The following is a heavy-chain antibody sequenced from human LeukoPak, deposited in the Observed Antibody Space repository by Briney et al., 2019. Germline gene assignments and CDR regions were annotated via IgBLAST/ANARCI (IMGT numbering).Heavy chain of an antibody. CDR2: ISNDGSNK. CDR1: GFTFSNHA. CDR3: ATAVFYSHSWYGVDH. D-gene: IGHD6-19*01. Sequence: PGGSLRLSCAASGFTFSNHAMHWVRQAPEKGLEWVAVISNDGSNKYYADSVKGRFTISRDNSEKTLYLQMNSLRAEDTAVYYCATAVFYSHSWYGVDHWGQGTRVTVSS. J-gene: IGHJ4*02. V-gene: IGHV3-30*01.